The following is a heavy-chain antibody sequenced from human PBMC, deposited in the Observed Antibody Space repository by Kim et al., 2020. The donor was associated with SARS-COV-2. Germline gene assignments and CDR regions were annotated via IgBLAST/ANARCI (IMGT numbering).Heavy chain of an antibody. J-gene: IGHJ4*02. V-gene: IGHV1-3*01. Sequence: SQKFQGRVTITRDTSASTAYMELSSLRSEDTAVYYCARIPGYGAAKPFDYWGQGTLVTVSS. CDR3: ARIPGYGAAKPFDY. D-gene: IGHD2-2*02.